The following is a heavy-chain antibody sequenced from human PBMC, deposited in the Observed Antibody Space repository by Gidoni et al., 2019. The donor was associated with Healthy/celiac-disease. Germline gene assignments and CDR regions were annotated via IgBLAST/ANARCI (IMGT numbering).Heavy chain of an antibody. CDR3: ARHPHLYSGYDFSGWFDP. J-gene: IGHJ5*02. V-gene: IGHV4-59*01. D-gene: IGHD5-12*01. CDR2: IYYSGST. CDR1: GGLISSYY. Sequence: QVQLQESGPGPVKPSETLSLTCTVSGGLISSYYWSWIRQPPGKGLEWIGYIYYSGSTNYNPSLKSRVTISVDTSKNQFSLKLSSVTAADTAVYYCARHPHLYSGYDFSGWFDPWGQGTLVTVSS.